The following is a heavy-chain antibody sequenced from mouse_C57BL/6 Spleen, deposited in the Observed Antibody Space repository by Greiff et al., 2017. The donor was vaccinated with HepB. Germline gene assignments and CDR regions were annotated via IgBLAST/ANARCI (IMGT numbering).Heavy chain of an antibody. CDR2: INPSSGYT. D-gene: IGHD2-4*01. CDR3: ARYYDYDGYFDV. Sequence: VHLVESGAELARPGASVKMSCKASGYTFTSYTMHWVKQRPGQGLEWIGYINPSSGYTKYNQKFKDKATLTADKSSSTAYMQLSSLTSEDSAVYYCARYYDYDGYFDVWGTGTTVTVSS. V-gene: IGHV1-4*01. CDR1: GYTFTSYT. J-gene: IGHJ1*03.